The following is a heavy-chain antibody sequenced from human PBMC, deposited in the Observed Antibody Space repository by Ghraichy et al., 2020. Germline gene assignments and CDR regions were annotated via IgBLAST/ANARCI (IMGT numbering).Heavy chain of an antibody. CDR3: AKVASSRYYFDY. J-gene: IGHJ4*02. V-gene: IGHV3-23*01. CDR2: ISGSGGST. CDR1: GFTFSSYA. D-gene: IGHD6-6*01. Sequence: GGSLRLSCAASGFTFSSYAMSWVRQAPGKGLEWVSAISGSGGSTYYAETVKGRFTISRDNSKNTLYLQMNSLRAEDTAVYYCAKVASSRYYFDYWGQGTLVTVSS.